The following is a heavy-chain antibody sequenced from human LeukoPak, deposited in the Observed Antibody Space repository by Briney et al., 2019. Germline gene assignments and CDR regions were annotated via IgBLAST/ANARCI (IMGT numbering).Heavy chain of an antibody. D-gene: IGHD3-9*01. CDR2: IRYDGSNK. V-gene: IGHV3-30*02. CDR1: GFTFSSYG. J-gene: IGHJ5*02. Sequence: GGSLRLSCAASGFTFSSYGMHWGRQAPGKGLERVACIRYDGSNKYYADSVKGRFTISRDNSKNTLYWQMNSLRAGDTACTYCAVFLPGYSSWGQGTLVTVSS. CDR3: AVFLPGYSS.